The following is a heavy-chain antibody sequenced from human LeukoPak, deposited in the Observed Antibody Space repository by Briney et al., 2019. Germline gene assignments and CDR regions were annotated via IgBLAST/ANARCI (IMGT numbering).Heavy chain of an antibody. V-gene: IGHV3-20*01. D-gene: IGHD3-10*01. CDR1: GFTFDDYG. Sequence: GSLRLSCVASGFTFDDYGIGWVRQAPGKGLEWVSGINWDGGSTDYADSVKGRFTISRDNAENSVYLQMSSLRVEDTALYHCVLTSGSGSYRGYLNYWGQGTLVTVSS. CDR2: INWDGGST. J-gene: IGHJ4*02. CDR3: VLTSGSGSYRGYLNY.